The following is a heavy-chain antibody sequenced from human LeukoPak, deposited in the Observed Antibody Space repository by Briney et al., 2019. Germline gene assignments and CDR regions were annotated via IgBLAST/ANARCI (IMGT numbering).Heavy chain of an antibody. V-gene: IGHV1-46*01. D-gene: IGHD3-3*02. CDR1: GYTFINNW. J-gene: IGHJ4*02. CDR3: ARFTPRISREKFDY. Sequence: EASVKVSCKASGYTFINNWMHWVRQAPGQGLEWIGLINPTGTGTLYAQKFQGRVTMTRDMSTSTDYMELSSLRSDDTAVYYCARFTPRISREKFDYWGQGTLVTVSS. CDR2: INPTGTGT.